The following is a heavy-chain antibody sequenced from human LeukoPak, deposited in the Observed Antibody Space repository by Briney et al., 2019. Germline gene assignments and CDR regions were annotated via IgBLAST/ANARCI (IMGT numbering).Heavy chain of an antibody. D-gene: IGHD3-10*01. Sequence: SETLSLTCTVSGGSISSYYWSWIRQPAGKGLEWIGRIYTSGSTNYNPSLKSRVTMSVDTSKNQFSLKLSSVTAADTAVYYCARDPLLWFGESDYYYGMDVWGRGTTVTVSS. CDR3: ARDPLLWFGESDYYYGMDV. CDR2: IYTSGST. J-gene: IGHJ6*02. V-gene: IGHV4-4*07. CDR1: GGSISSYY.